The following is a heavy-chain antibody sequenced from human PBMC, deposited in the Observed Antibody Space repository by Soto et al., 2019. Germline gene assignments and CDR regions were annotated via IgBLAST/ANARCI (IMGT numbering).Heavy chain of an antibody. CDR1: ASIFSTYW. J-gene: IGHJ4*02. Sequence: EVQLVESGGGLVQPGGSLRLSGEASASIFSTYWMSWVRQAPGKGLEWVANIKYDGSEKYYVDSMKGRLSISRDNAKNSLDLQMSSLRAEDTAVYYCARGVATGGTVFWDFWGQGTLVTVSS. CDR2: IKYDGSEK. D-gene: IGHD2-8*02. V-gene: IGHV3-7*04. CDR3: ARGVATGGTVFWDF.